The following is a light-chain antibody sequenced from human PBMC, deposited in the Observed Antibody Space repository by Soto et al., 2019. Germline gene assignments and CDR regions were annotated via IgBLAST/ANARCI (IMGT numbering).Light chain of an antibody. CDR2: EAS. CDR1: QDITND. V-gene: IGKV1-33*01. CDR3: QQYDNVPLT. J-gene: IGKJ4*01. Sequence: DIQMTQSPPSLSAFVGDRVTITCQASQDITNDLNWYQQKPGKAPKVLIYEASNLETGVPSRFSGSGSGTDFTFTISSLQPEDIATYFCQQYDNVPLTFGGGTKVEIK.